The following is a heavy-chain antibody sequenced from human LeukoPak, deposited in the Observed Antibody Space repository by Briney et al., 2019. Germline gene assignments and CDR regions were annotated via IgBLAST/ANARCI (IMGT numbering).Heavy chain of an antibody. CDR2: IKQDGSKK. CDR3: TRVGYIDEGIDY. Sequence: GSLRLSCVASGFPFSSYWMTWVRQAPGKGLEWVANIKQDGSKKSYVDSVKGRFTISRDNAKNSLYLQMNSLRAEDTAIYYCTRVGYIDEGIDYWGQGTLVTVSS. D-gene: IGHD5-24*01. CDR1: GFPFSSYW. V-gene: IGHV3-7*04. J-gene: IGHJ4*02.